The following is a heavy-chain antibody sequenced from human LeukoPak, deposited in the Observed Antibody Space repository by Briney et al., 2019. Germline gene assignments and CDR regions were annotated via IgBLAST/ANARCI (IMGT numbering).Heavy chain of an antibody. CDR2: ISAYNGNT. D-gene: IGHD3-16*01. J-gene: IGHJ4*02. CDR3: ARGGGTGIFDY. Sequence: ASVKVPCKASGYTFTSYGISWVRQAPGQGLEWMGWISAYNGNTNYAQKFQGRVTITKDTSANTAYMELSSLRSEDSTVYYCARGGGTGIFDYWGQGTLVTVSS. V-gene: IGHV1-18*01. CDR1: GYTFTSYG.